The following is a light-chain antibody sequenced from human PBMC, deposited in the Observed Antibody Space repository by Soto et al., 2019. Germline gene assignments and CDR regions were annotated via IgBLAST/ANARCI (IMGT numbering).Light chain of an antibody. Sequence: QMTQSPSSLSASVGDRVTITCRASQSINSFLNWYQQKPGKAPKLLIYAASSLQSGVPSRFSGSESGTDFTLTISSLQPEDFATYYCQQSYSTPYTFGQGTKLEIK. CDR2: AAS. V-gene: IGKV1-39*01. CDR1: QSINSF. J-gene: IGKJ2*01. CDR3: QQSYSTPYT.